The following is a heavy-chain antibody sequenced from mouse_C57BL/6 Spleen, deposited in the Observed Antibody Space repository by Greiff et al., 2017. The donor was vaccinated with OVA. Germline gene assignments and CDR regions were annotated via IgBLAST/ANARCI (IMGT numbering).Heavy chain of an antibody. CDR2: ISSGGSYT. Sequence: EVQVVESGGDLVKPGGSLKLSCAASGFTFSSYGMSWVRQTPDKRLEWVATISSGGSYTYYPDSVKGRFTISRDNAKNTLYLQMSSLKSEDTAMYYCARGGERAMDYWGQGTSVTVSS. J-gene: IGHJ4*01. V-gene: IGHV5-6*01. CDR1: GFTFSSYG. CDR3: ARGGERAMDY.